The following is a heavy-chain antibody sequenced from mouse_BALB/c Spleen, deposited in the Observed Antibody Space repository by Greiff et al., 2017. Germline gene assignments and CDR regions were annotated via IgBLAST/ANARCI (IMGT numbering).Heavy chain of an antibody. D-gene: IGHD1-1*01. Sequence: EVQLVESGGGLVQPGGSRKLSCAASGFTFSSFGMHWVRQAPEKGLEWVAYISSGSSTIYYADTVKGRFTISRDNPKNTLFLQMTSLRSEDTAMYYSARADGGSRPPYNAMDYWGQGTSVTVSS. CDR1: GFTFSSFG. V-gene: IGHV5-17*02. CDR3: ARADGGSRPPYNAMDY. J-gene: IGHJ4*01. CDR2: ISSGSSTI.